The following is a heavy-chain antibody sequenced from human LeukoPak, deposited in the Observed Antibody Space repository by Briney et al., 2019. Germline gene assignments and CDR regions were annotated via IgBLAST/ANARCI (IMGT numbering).Heavy chain of an antibody. V-gene: IGHV3-43*02. J-gene: IGHJ4*02. Sequence: PGGSLRPSCAASGFTFDDYAMHWVRQAPGKGLEWVSLISGDGGSTYYADSVKGRFTISRDNSKNSLYLQMNSLRTEDTALYYCAKDMDVVGATRGYFDYWGQGTLVTVSS. CDR1: GFTFDDYA. CDR2: ISGDGGST. D-gene: IGHD1-26*01. CDR3: AKDMDVVGATRGYFDY.